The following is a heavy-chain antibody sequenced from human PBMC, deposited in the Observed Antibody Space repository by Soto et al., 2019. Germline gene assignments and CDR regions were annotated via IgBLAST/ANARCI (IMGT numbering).Heavy chain of an antibody. Sequence: PSETLSLTCAVYGGSFSGYYWTWTRQPPGTGLEWIGEINHSGSTNYNPSLKSRVTISVDTSKNQFSLKLTSVTAADTAVYYCARDKITGLFDYWGQGTLVTAPQ. D-gene: IGHD2-8*02. CDR3: ARDKITGLFDY. J-gene: IGHJ4*02. CDR2: INHSGST. CDR1: GGSFSGYY. V-gene: IGHV4-34*01.